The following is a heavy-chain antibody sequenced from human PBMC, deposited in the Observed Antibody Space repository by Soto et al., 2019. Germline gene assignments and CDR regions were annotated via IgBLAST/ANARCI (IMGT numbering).Heavy chain of an antibody. Sequence: ASVKVSCKASGYTFTSYYMHWVRQAPGQGLEWMGIINPSGGSTSYAQKFQGRVTMTRDTSTSTVYMELSSLRSEDTAVYYCARDRDLGVVVVAATPHYYMDVWGKGTTVTVSS. J-gene: IGHJ6*03. CDR2: INPSGGST. CDR1: GYTFTSYY. V-gene: IGHV1-46*03. CDR3: ARDRDLGVVVVAATPHYYMDV. D-gene: IGHD2-15*01.